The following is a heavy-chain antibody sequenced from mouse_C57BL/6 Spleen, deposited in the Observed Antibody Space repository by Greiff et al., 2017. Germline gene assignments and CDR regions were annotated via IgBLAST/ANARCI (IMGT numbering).Heavy chain of an antibody. Sequence: EVKLVESGEGLVKPGGSLKLSCAASGFTFSSYAMSWVRQTPEKRLEWVAYISSGGDYIYYADTVKGRFTISRDNARNTLYLQMSSLKSEETAMYYCTRAATTVVDYWGQGTTLTVSS. CDR1: GFTFSSYA. J-gene: IGHJ2*01. CDR2: ISSGGDYI. D-gene: IGHD1-1*01. V-gene: IGHV5-9-1*02. CDR3: TRAATTVVDY.